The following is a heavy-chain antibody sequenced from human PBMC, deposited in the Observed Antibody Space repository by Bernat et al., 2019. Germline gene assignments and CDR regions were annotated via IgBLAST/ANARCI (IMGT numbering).Heavy chain of an antibody. J-gene: IGHJ5*02. D-gene: IGHD2-15*01. Sequence: QVQLVQSGAEVRKPGASVKVSCKASGYTFTGFGISWVRLAPGQGLEWMGWINTNTGNPTYAQGFTGRFVFSLDTSVSTAYLQISSLKAEDTAVYYCASLYCTDASCYVYNWFDPWGQGTLVTVSS. CDR2: INTNTGNP. CDR3: ASLYCTDASCYVYNWFDP. CDR1: GYTFTGFG. V-gene: IGHV7-4-1*02.